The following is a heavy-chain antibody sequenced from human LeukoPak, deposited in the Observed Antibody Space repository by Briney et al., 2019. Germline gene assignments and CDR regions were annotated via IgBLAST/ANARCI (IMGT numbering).Heavy chain of an antibody. CDR1: GGTFSSYA. J-gene: IGHJ4*02. CDR2: IIPIFGTA. D-gene: IGHD3-10*01. V-gene: IGHV1-69*06. CDR3: ARNSFTMVRGVTPLFDY. Sequence: ASVKVSCKASGGTFSSYAINWVRQAPGQGLEWMGGIIPIFGTANYAQKFQGRVTITADKSTSTAYMELSSLRSEDTAVYYCARNSFTMVRGVTPLFDYWGQGTLVTVSS.